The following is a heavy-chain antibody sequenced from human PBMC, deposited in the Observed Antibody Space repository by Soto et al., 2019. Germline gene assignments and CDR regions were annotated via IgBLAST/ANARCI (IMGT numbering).Heavy chain of an antibody. CDR2: ISNSGST. D-gene: IGHD5-18*01. J-gene: IGHJ4*02. CDR1: GGSVTSDEDY. V-gene: IGHV4-30-4*01. CDR3: ATESGSTYGYFDH. Sequence: LSEPLSLTCTLSGGSVTSDEDYWTWIRQSPGKGLEWIGYISNSGSTGYNPSLKTRLSMSVDRSKNQFTLRLTSVTAADTAVYFCATESGSTYGYFDHWGQGTQVTVSS.